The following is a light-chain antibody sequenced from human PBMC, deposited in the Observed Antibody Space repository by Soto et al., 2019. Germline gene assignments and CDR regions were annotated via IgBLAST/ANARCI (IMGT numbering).Light chain of an antibody. CDR2: DNN. CDR3: GTWDSSLSAGGV. J-gene: IGLJ2*01. CDR1: SSNIGNNY. V-gene: IGLV1-51*01. Sequence: QSVLTQPPSVSTAPGQKVTISCSGSSSNIGNNYVSWYQQLPGTAPKLLIYDNNKRPSGIPDRFSGSKSGTSATLGITGLQTGDEADHYCGTWDSSLSAGGVFGGGTKLTLL.